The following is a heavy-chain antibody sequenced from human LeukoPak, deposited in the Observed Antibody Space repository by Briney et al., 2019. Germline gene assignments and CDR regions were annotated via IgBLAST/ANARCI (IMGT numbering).Heavy chain of an antibody. D-gene: IGHD3-22*01. CDR1: GYIFTDYY. J-gene: IGHJ4*02. Sequence: ASVKVSCKASGYIFTDYYMHWVRQAPGQELGWMGRINPNSGGTNYAQKFQVRVTMTTDTSTSTAYMELRSLRSDDTAVYYCARGTVRGYYYDSSGYYYWGQGTLVTVSS. CDR2: INPNSGGT. V-gene: IGHV1/OR15-1*04. CDR3: ARGTVRGYYYDSSGYYY.